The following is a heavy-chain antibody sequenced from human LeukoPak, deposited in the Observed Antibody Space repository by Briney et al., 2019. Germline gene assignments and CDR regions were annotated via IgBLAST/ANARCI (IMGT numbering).Heavy chain of an antibody. Sequence: PSETLSLTCTVSGGSISSYYWSWIRQPPGKGLEWIGYIYYSGSTNYNPSLKSRVTISVDTSKNQFSLKLSSVTAADTAVYYCATVHSGDYYDSSGYYYVRTKLFDYWGQGTLVTVSS. CDR2: IYYSGST. D-gene: IGHD3-22*01. CDR3: ATVHSGDYYDSSGYYYVRTKLFDY. CDR1: GGSISSYY. J-gene: IGHJ4*02. V-gene: IGHV4-59*01.